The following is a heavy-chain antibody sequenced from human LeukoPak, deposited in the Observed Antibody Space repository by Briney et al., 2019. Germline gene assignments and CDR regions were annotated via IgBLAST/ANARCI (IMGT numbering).Heavy chain of an antibody. CDR2: TRNKANSYTT. D-gene: IGHD3-10*01. CDR1: GFTFSDHY. CDR3: ARERFNYYGSGRFDY. J-gene: IGHJ4*02. V-gene: IGHV3-72*01. Sequence: GRSLRLSCAASGFTFSDHYMDWVRQAPGKGLEWVGRTRNKANSYTTEYAASVKGRFTISRDDSKNSLYLQMNSLKTEDTAVYYCARERFNYYGSGRFDYWGQGTLVTVSS.